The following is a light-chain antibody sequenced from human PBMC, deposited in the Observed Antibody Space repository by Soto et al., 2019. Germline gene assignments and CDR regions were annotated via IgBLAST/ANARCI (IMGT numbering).Light chain of an antibody. CDR3: QQCNNWPPLT. V-gene: IGKV3-15*01. Sequence: DIVMTQSPVTLSVSPGESATLSCRPSPTIASNLAWYQQKPGQSPRLLIYTASTRASGIPARFSGSGYGTEFTLTISSLQSEDSAVYYCQQCNNWPPLTFGGGTKVEIK. CDR2: TAS. J-gene: IGKJ4*01. CDR1: PTIASN.